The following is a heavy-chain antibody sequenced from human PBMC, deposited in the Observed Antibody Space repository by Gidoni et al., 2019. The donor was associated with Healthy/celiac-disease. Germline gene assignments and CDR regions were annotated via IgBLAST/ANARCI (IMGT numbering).Heavy chain of an antibody. Sequence: EVQLLESGGGLVQPGGSLRLSFAAYGFTFSSYAMSWVRQAPGKGLEWVSPISGSGGSTYYADAVKGRFTISRDNSKNTLYLQMNSLRAEDTAVYYCAKDSGPGARAVHWFDPWGQGTLVTVSS. CDR1: GFTFSSYA. V-gene: IGHV3-23*01. D-gene: IGHD2-15*01. CDR3: AKDSGPGARAVHWFDP. CDR2: ISGSGGST. J-gene: IGHJ5*02.